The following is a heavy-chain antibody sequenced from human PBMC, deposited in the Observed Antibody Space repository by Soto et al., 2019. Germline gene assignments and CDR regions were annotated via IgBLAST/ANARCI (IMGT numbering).Heavy chain of an antibody. J-gene: IGHJ5*02. V-gene: IGHV4-31*03. Sequence: SETLSLTCTVSGGSISSGGYYWSWIRQHPGKGLEWIGYIYSSGSTFYNPSLKSRVTISVDTSKNQFSLNLNSVTAADTAVYYCARVLWSTVSPTRDSWFAPWGQGALVTVS. CDR1: GGSISSGGYY. CDR3: ARVLWSTVSPTRDSWFAP. D-gene: IGHD4-17*01. CDR2: IYSSGST.